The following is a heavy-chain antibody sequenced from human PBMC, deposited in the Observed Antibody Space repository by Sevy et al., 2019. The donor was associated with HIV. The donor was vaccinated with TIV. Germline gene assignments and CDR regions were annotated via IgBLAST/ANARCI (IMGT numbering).Heavy chain of an antibody. CDR2: ISGPGYST. Sequence: GESLKISCAASGFTFNTHAMNWVRQAPGKGLEWVSVISGPGYSTHYADSVKGRFTICRDNSKNRLFMQMKDLRADDTAVYYCAKALNPALESMIEVIFPTLKGFDVWGQGTMVTVSS. D-gene: IGHD3-22*01. CDR3: AKALNPALESMIEVIFPTLKGFDV. V-gene: IGHV3-23*01. J-gene: IGHJ3*01. CDR1: GFTFNTHA.